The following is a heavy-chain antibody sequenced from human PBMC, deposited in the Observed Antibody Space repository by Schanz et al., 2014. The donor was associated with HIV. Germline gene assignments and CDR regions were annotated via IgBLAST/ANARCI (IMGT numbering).Heavy chain of an antibody. CDR2: ISHNGNND. Sequence: QVQLVESGGGVVQPGRSLRLSCAASGFTFSTNDMHWVRQVPGKGLEWVAVISHNGNNDYYADSVKGRFTISRDNSKKTVFLQMNNLRAEDTAVYYCARDRLHPGNGMDVWGQGTTVTVSS. CDR3: ARDRLHPGNGMDV. D-gene: IGHD4-4*01. V-gene: IGHV3-30*03. J-gene: IGHJ6*02. CDR1: GFTFSTND.